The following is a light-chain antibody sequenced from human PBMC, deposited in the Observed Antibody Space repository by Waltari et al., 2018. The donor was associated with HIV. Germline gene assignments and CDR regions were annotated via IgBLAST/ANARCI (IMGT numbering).Light chain of an antibody. CDR3: QSYDNSLRVSYV. CDR2: ANN. CDR1: SSNIGAYD. J-gene: IGLJ1*01. Sequence: QSVLTQPPSVSGAPGQRVTISCTGSSSNIGAYDVHWYQQLPGRDPKLLIYANNNRPSGVPDRFSGSKSGTAASLAIAGLQIEDDGDYFCQSYDNSLRVSYVFSAGTRVTVL. V-gene: IGLV1-40*01.